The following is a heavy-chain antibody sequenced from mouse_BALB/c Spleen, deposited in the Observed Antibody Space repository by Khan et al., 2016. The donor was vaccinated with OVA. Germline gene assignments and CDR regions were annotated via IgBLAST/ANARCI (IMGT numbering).Heavy chain of an antibody. D-gene: IGHD1-1*01. Sequence: EVQLQESGPGLLKPSQSLSLTCTVTGYPITSEYAWHWIRQFPGNKLVWMAYIGYSGSTTYNPSLRSRIPITRETSKNQFFLQLNSVTTEDPATYYCASGGLLLRYPDYFDYWGQGTTLTVSS. CDR3: ASGGLLLRYPDYFDY. CDR2: IGYSGST. J-gene: IGHJ2*01. V-gene: IGHV3-2*02. CDR1: GYPITSEYA.